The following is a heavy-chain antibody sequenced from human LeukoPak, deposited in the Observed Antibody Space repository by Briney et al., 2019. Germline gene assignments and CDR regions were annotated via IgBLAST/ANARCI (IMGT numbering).Heavy chain of an antibody. D-gene: IGHD4-17*01. CDR1: GFTFGDYA. J-gene: IGHJ4*02. CDR2: IRSITYGGTT. CDR3: TRDQTRGTTRRFDY. Sequence: GGSLRLSCTASGFTFGDYAMSWFRQAPGKGLEWVSFIRSITYGGTTQYAASVKGRFTISRDDSKSIAYLQMNSLKTEDTAVYYCTRDQTRGTTRRFDYWGKGTLVTVSS. V-gene: IGHV3-49*03.